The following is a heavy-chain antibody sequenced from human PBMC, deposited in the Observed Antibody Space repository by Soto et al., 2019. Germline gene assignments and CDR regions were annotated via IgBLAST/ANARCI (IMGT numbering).Heavy chain of an antibody. V-gene: IGHV2-70*01. CDR2: IDWDDDK. D-gene: IGHD3-22*01. Sequence: SGPTLVNPTQTLTLTCTFSGFSLSTSEMCVSWIRQPPGEALEWLALIDWDDDKYYSTSLKTRLTISKDTSKNQVVLTMTNMDPVDTATYYCARIRKYYDSSGYYYGPVSYFDYWGQGTLVTVSS. CDR3: ARIRKYYDSSGYYYGPVSYFDY. CDR1: GFSLSTSEMC. J-gene: IGHJ4*02.